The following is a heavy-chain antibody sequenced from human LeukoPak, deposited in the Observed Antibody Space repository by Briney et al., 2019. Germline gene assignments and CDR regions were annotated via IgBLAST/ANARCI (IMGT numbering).Heavy chain of an antibody. V-gene: IGHV3-74*01. CDR1: GFTFSSYW. Sequence: PGGSLRLSCAASGFTFSSYWMHWVRQAPGKGLVLFSRINSDGSSTSYADSVKGRFTISRDNAKNTLYLQMNSLRAEDTAVYYCARDDRYSAFDYWGQGTLVTVSS. J-gene: IGHJ4*02. D-gene: IGHD5-18*01. CDR3: ARDDRYSAFDY. CDR2: INSDGSST.